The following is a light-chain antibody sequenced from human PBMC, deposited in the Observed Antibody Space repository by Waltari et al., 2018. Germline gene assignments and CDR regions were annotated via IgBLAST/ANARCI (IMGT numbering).Light chain of an antibody. CDR3: CSYAGTTSWL. CDR1: SSDVGDYNL. J-gene: IGLJ3*02. Sequence: QSALTQPASVSGSPGQSITISCPGTSSDVGDYNLVSWYQQHAGQVPKLIIYEVNKRPSGFSTRFSGARSGNTASLTISGLQAGDEATYFCCSYAGTTSWLFGGGTKVTVL. V-gene: IGLV2-23*02. CDR2: EVN.